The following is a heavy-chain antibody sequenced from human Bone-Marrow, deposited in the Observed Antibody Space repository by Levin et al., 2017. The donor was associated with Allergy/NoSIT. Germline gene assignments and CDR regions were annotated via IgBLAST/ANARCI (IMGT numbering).Heavy chain of an antibody. V-gene: IGHV1-18*01. CDR2: ISGYKNET. CDR3: AREGDYGDHEDEFYFDF. J-gene: IGHJ4*02. D-gene: IGHD4-17*01. CDR1: GYSFRNYG. Sequence: SGGSLRLSCETSGYSFRNYGISWVRQAPGQGLEWMGWISGYKNETNYAQMFEGRVTMTKDTSTRTVYMELRSLKSDDTAVYFCAREGDYGDHEDEFYFDFWGQGTLVTVSS.